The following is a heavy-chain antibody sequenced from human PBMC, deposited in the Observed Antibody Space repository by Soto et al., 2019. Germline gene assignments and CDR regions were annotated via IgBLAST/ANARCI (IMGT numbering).Heavy chain of an antibody. CDR2: ISSSSSYI. D-gene: IGHD3-3*01. CDR3: ARDKMECFGVGISDY. V-gene: IGHV3-21*01. Sequence: GGSLRLSCAASGFTFSSYSMNWVRQAPGKGLEWVSSISSSSSYIYYADSVKGRFTISRDNAKNSLYLQMNSLRAEDTAVYYCARDKMECFGVGISDYWGQGTLVPVSS. J-gene: IGHJ4*02. CDR1: GFTFSSYS.